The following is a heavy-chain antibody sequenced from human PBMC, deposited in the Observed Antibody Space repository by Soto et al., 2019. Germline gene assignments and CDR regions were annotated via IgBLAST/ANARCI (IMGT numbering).Heavy chain of an antibody. D-gene: IGHD2-21*02. Sequence: GGSLRLSCAASGFNFSNHWMHWVRQRPAEGLVWVSRITSDGKSKAYAESVKGRFAISRDNAKNTLYLQMNGLTAEDTAVYYCARESGDWPLTWFDPWGQGTLVTVSS. J-gene: IGHJ5*02. CDR2: ITSDGKSK. V-gene: IGHV3-74*01. CDR3: ARESGDWPLTWFDP. CDR1: GFNFSNHW.